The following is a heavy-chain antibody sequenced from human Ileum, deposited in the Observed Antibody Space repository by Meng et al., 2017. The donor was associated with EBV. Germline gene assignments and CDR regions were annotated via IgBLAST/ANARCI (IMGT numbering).Heavy chain of an antibody. J-gene: IGHJ4*02. D-gene: IGHD6-13*01. CDR3: VYSSSFH. CDR1: GFTFSNYY. Sequence: QVQSVALVGGLVKPGGSLRLSCAASGFTFSNYYMNWIRQAPGKGLEWVSFISSTGSTTYYADSVKGRFTVSRDNAKNSLFLQMHSLRAEDTAVYYCVYSSSFHWGQGTLVTVSS. CDR2: ISSTGSTT. V-gene: IGHV3-11*01.